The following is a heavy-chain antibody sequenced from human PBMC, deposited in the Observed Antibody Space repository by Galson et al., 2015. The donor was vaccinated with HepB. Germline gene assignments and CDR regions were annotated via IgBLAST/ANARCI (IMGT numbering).Heavy chain of an antibody. CDR3: ARGPHYYDTSASYGTDV. CDR1: GGSLSGYS. V-gene: IGHV4-34*01. CDR2: INRSGST. Sequence: LPLTCAVYGGSLSGYSGSWIRKPPGRGLEWIGAINRSGSTNYKPSLKSRVTIPLTTSKNQFSLKLNSVTAADTAVYYCARGPHYYDTSASYGTDVWGQGTTVTVSS. D-gene: IGHD3-22*01. J-gene: IGHJ6*02.